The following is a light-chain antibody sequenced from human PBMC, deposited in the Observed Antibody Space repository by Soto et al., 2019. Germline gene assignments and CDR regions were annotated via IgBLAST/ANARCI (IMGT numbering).Light chain of an antibody. V-gene: IGLV2-14*01. J-gene: IGLJ1*01. CDR1: SSDIGGSNY. CDR2: EVS. Sequence: QSALTQPASVSGSPGQSITISCTGTSSDIGGSNYVSWYQQHPGKAPKLMIYEVSNRPSGVSNRFSGSKSGNTASLTISGLQAEDEADYSCSSYTSSSTLVFGTGTKVTVL. CDR3: SSYTSSSTLV.